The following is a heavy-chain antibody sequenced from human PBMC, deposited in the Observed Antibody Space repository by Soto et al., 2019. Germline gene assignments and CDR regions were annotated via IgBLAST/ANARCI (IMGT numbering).Heavy chain of an antibody. Sequence: ASVKVSCKASGYTFTSYYMHWVRQAPGQGLEWMGIINPSGGSTSYAQKFQGRVTMTRDTSTSTVYMELSSLRSEDTAVYYCARDSNGYYWYYYYGMDVWGQGTTVTVSS. CDR1: GYTFTSYY. CDR3: ARDSNGYYWYYYYGMDV. D-gene: IGHD3-3*01. V-gene: IGHV1-46*01. CDR2: INPSGGST. J-gene: IGHJ6*02.